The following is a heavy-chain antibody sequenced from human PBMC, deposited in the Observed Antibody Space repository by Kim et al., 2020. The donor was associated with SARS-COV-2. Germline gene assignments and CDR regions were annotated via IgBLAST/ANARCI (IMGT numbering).Heavy chain of an antibody. CDR1: GYSFTSYW. CDR2: IYPGDSDT. V-gene: IGHV5-51*01. J-gene: IGHJ4*02. D-gene: IGHD3-22*01. Sequence: GESLKISCKGSGYSFTSYWIGWVRQMPGKGLEWMGIIYPGDSDTRYSPSFQGQVTISADKSISTAYLQWSSLKASDTAMYYCARLSYYDSSGYYDTLLFDYWGQGTLVTVSS. CDR3: ARLSYYDSSGYYDTLLFDY.